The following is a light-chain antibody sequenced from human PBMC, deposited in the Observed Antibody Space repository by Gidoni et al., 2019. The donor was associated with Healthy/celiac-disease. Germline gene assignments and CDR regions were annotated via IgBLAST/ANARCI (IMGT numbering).Light chain of an antibody. Sequence: EILMTQSPATLSVSPGERATLSCRASQSVSSNLAWYQQKPGQAPRLLIYGASTRATGIPARFSGSGSGTEFTLTISSLQSEDVAVYYCQQYNNWPPWYTFGQGTKLEIK. J-gene: IGKJ2*01. CDR3: QQYNNWPPWYT. V-gene: IGKV3-15*01. CDR2: GAS. CDR1: QSVSSN.